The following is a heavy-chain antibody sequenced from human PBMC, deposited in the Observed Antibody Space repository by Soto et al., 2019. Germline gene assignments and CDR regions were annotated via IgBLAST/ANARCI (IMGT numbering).Heavy chain of an antibody. CDR3: ARQIVVVTAGWFDP. Sequence: QVQLQESGPGLVKPSETLSLTCTVSGGSISSYYWSWIRQPPGKGLEWIGYIYYSGSTNYNPSLKSRVTISVDTSKNQFSLKLSSVTAADTALYYCARQIVVVTAGWFDPWGQGTLVTVSS. D-gene: IGHD2-21*02. J-gene: IGHJ5*02. CDR1: GGSISSYY. V-gene: IGHV4-59*08. CDR2: IYYSGST.